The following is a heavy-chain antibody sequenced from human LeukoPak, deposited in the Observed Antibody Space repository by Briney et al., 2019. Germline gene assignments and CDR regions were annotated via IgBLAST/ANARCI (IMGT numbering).Heavy chain of an antibody. CDR3: ARVRPMVRGESDY. CDR1: GFTFSSYS. D-gene: IGHD3-10*01. J-gene: IGHJ4*02. CDR2: ISSSSYI. V-gene: IGHV3-21*01. Sequence: GGSLRLSCAASGFTFSSYSMNWVRQAPGKGLEWVSSISSSSYIYYADSVKGRFTISRDNAKNSLYLQMNSLRAEDTAVYYCARVRPMVRGESDYWGQGTLVTVSS.